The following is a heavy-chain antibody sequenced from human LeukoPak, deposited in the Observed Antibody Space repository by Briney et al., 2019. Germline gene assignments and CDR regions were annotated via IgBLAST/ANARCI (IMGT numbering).Heavy chain of an antibody. J-gene: IGHJ4*02. D-gene: IGHD6-19*01. CDR1: GFTFSNYA. Sequence: GGSLRLSCAASGFTFSNYAMSWVRQAPGKGLEWVSTISGGGITTYYADSAKGRFTISRDNSKNTMFLQMNSLRADDTAVYYCPRQSYASGWNPFDYWGQGILVTVSS. CDR3: PRQSYASGWNPFDY. V-gene: IGHV3-23*01. CDR2: ISGGGITT.